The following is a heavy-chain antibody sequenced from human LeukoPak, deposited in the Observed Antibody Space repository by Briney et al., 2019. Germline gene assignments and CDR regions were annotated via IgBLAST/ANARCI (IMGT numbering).Heavy chain of an antibody. CDR2: INPSGGST. J-gene: IGHJ5*02. D-gene: IGHD4-17*01. Sequence: ASVKVSCKASGYTFTSYYMHWVRQAPGQGLEWMGIINPSGGSTSYAQKFQRRVTMTRDTSTSTVYMELSGLGSEDTAVYYCARDLFSRVTTNWFDPWGQGTLVTVSS. CDR3: ARDLFSRVTTNWFDP. V-gene: IGHV1-46*01. CDR1: GYTFTSYY.